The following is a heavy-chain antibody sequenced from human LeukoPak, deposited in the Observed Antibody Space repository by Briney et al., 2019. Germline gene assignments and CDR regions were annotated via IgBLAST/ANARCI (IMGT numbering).Heavy chain of an antibody. Sequence: GASVKVSCKASGYTFTSYYIHWVRQAPGQGLEWMGWINPNSGGTNTAQKFQGRVTMTRDTSLNTAYMELSRLRSDDTAVYYCARVYNYYDSSGYLYYFDNWGQGTLVTISS. D-gene: IGHD3-22*01. J-gene: IGHJ4*02. V-gene: IGHV1-2*02. CDR3: ARVYNYYDSSGYLYYFDN. CDR2: INPNSGGT. CDR1: GYTFTSYY.